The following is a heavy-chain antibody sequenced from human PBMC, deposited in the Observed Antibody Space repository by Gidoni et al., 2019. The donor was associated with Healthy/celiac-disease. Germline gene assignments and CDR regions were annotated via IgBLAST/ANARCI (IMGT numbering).Heavy chain of an antibody. CDR3: ARSSSGPNWFDP. J-gene: IGHJ5*02. CDR2: IYYSGSP. D-gene: IGHD6-19*01. CDR1: GVSVSSGSYY. V-gene: IGHV4-61*01. Sequence: QVQLQESGPGLVKPSETLSLTCTVSGVSVSSGSYYWSWIRQPPGKGLEWIGYIYYSGSPNYNPSLKSRVTIAVDTSKNQFSLKLSSVTAADTAVYYCARSSSGPNWFDPWGQGTLVTVSS.